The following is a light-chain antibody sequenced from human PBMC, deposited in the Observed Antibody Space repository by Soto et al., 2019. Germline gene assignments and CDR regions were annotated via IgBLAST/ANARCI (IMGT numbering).Light chain of an antibody. J-gene: IGKJ2*01. CDR2: WAS. V-gene: IGKV4-1*01. CDR1: QSVLYSSNNQNY. CDR3: QQYYGIPYT. Sequence: DIVMTQSPDSLAVSLGERATINCKSSQSVLYSSNNQNYLAWYQQKPGQPPKLLIYWASTREFGVPDRFSGRGYGNAFTLTISRLQAEDVAVYYRQQYYGIPYTFGQGTKLEIK.